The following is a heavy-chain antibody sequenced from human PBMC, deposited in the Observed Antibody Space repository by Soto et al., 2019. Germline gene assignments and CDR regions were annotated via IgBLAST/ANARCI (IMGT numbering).Heavy chain of an antibody. CDR3: ARGGQITIVRSHYYYYYMDV. Sequence: EVQLVESGGGLVKPGGSLRLSCAASGFTFSSYSMNWVRQAPGKGLEWVSSISSSSSYIYYADSVKGRFTISRDNAKNSLYLQMNSLRAEDTAVYYCARGGQITIVRSHYYYYYMDVWGKGTTVTVSS. J-gene: IGHJ6*03. V-gene: IGHV3-21*01. CDR1: GFTFSSYS. CDR2: ISSSSSYI. D-gene: IGHD3-10*01.